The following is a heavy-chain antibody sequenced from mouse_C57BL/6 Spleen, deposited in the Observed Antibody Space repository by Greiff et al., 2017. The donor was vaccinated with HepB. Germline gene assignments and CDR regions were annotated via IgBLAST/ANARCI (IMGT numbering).Heavy chain of an antibody. J-gene: IGHJ4*01. Sequence: VHVKQSGAELVKPGASVKLSCTASGFNIKDYYMHWVKQRTEQGLEWIGRIDPEDGETKYAPKFQGKATITADTSSNTAYLQLSSLTSEDTAVYYCASPTTTVVEMDYWGQGTSVTVSS. V-gene: IGHV14-2*01. CDR1: GFNIKDYY. CDR2: IDPEDGET. CDR3: ASPTTTVVEMDY. D-gene: IGHD1-1*01.